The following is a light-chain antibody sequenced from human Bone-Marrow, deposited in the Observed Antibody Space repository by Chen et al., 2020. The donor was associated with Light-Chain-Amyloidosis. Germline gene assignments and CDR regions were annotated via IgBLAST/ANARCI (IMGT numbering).Light chain of an antibody. CDR3: QVWDRSSDRPV. Sequence: SYVLTQPSSVSVAPGQTATIACGGNNIGTTSVHWYQQTPGQAPLLVVYDDSDRPSGIPGRLSGSNSGNTATLTISMVEAEDEADYYCQVWDRSSDRPVFGGGTKLTVL. J-gene: IGLJ3*02. V-gene: IGLV3-21*02. CDR1: NIGTTS. CDR2: DDS.